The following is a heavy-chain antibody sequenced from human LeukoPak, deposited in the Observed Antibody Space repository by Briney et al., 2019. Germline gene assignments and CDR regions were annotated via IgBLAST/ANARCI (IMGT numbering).Heavy chain of an antibody. CDR2: IYTSWGT. V-gene: IGHV4-4*09. Sequence: SETLSLTCTVSGDSISSYYWSGLRQPPEKGLEWIRYIYTSWGTNYIPSLKGRVTISIDTSQNQFSLKLSSVTAADSAVYYCARLTRLSTSPDRYYLDYWGQGTLVTVSS. CDR3: ARLTRLSTSPDRYYLDY. CDR1: GDSISSYY. J-gene: IGHJ4*02. D-gene: IGHD6-6*01.